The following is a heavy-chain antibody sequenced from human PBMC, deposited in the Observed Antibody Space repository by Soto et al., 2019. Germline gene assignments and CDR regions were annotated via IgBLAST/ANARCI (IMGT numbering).Heavy chain of an antibody. Sequence: GGSLRLSCAASGFTVSSNYMSWVRQAPGKGLEWVSVIYSGGSTYYADSVKGRFTISRDNSKNTLYLQMNSLRAEDTAVYYCARMAFYYGSGSYFDYWGQGTLVTVSS. V-gene: IGHV3-66*01. CDR2: IYSGGST. D-gene: IGHD3-10*01. CDR3: ARMAFYYGSGSYFDY. CDR1: GFTVSSNY. J-gene: IGHJ4*02.